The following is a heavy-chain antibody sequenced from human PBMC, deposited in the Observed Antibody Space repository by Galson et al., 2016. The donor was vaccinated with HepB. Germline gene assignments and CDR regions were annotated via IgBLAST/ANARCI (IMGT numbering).Heavy chain of an antibody. CDR3: ARDLVQGEEMASPQTYYYGMDV. Sequence: QSGAEVKKPGESLRISCKASGYTFTSYGISWVREAPGQGLEWMAWISAYNGNTNCAQKFQGRLTMTTDTSTNTVYLELRSLRSDDTAVYYCARDLVQGEEMASPQTYYYGMDVWGQGTTVTVSS. J-gene: IGHJ6*02. V-gene: IGHV1-18*01. CDR2: ISAYNGNT. CDR1: GYTFTSYG. D-gene: IGHD5-24*01.